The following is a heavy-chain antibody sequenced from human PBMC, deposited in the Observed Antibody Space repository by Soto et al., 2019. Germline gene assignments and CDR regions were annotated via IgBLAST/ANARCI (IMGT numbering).Heavy chain of an antibody. CDR2: INPNSGGT. Sequence: ASVKVSCKASGYTFTGYHMLWLRQAPGQGLEWMGWINPNSGGTNYAQKDQRRDTMTRDTSIRTAYMELSRLRSDDTAVYYCASVTLERGCRGASYFSAGWGYWGQGTMVTVSS. V-gene: IGHV1-2*02. CDR1: GYTFTGYH. J-gene: IGHJ4*02. CDR3: ASVTLERGCRGASYFSAGWGY. D-gene: IGHD2-15*01.